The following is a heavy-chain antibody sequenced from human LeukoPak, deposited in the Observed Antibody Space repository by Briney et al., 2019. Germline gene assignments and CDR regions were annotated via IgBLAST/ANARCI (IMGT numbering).Heavy chain of an antibody. D-gene: IGHD1-26*01. CDR1: GFTFSSYW. J-gene: IGHJ6*03. CDR2: IKQDGSEK. Sequence: GGSLRLSCAASGFTFSSYWMSWVRQAPGKGLEWVANIKQDGSEKYYVDSVKGRFTISRDNAKNSLYLQMNSLRAEDTAVYYCAREVTVGAKSGDYYYMDVWGKGTTVTVSS. CDR3: AREVTVGAKSGDYYYMDV. V-gene: IGHV3-7*01.